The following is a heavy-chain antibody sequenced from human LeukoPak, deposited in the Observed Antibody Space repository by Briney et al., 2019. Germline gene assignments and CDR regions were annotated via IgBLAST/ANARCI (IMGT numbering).Heavy chain of an antibody. J-gene: IGHJ4*02. CDR3: ARDAGVYLFDY. CDR1: GYTFTSYY. D-gene: IGHD6-13*01. Sequence: GASVKVSCKASGYTFTSYYMHWVRQAPAQGLGWMGLINPSGGSTRYAQKFQGTVTMTRETSKSTVYMDVSSLRSDDTAVYYCARDAGVYLFDYWGQGTLVTVSS. V-gene: IGHV1-46*01. CDR2: INPSGGST.